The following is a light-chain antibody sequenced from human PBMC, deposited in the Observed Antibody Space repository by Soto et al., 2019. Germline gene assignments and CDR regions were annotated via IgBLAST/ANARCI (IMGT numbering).Light chain of an antibody. V-gene: IGKV1-5*03. CDR1: QSISIW. Sequence: DIQMTITPPTLSASVRDCVTITCRDSQSISIWLAWYQQKPGKAPKILIYKASSLESGVPSRFSGSGSGTEYTLTISSLQPDDFATYYCQQYSTYTPRTFGQGTKVDIK. CDR2: KAS. CDR3: QQYSTYTPRT. J-gene: IGKJ1*01.